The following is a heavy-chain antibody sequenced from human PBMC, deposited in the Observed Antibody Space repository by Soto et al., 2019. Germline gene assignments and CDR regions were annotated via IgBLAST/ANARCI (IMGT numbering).Heavy chain of an antibody. CDR1: GFTFDDYG. V-gene: IGHV3-20*01. J-gene: IGHJ6*03. CDR2: INWNGGST. D-gene: IGHD6-13*01. CDR3: ARNSSSWYGGNYYYYYMDV. Sequence: GSLRLSCAASGFTFDDYGMSWVRQAPGKGLEWVSGINWNGGSTSYADSVKGRFTISRDNAKNSLYLQMNSLRAEDTALYHCARNSSSWYGGNYYYYYMDVWGKGTTVTVSS.